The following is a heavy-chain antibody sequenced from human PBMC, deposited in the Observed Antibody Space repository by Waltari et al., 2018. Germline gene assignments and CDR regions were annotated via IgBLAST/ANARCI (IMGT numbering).Heavy chain of an antibody. Sequence: EVQLVQSGAEVKKPGATVKISCKVSGYTFTDYYMHWVQQAPGKGLEWMGLVIPKNVKPYTARNSKAKSTIPRERLQTPASWGLGTLGLKNPACNSCATTSIFPFGELIITSTTSRASGAKGTT. V-gene: IGHV1-69-2*01. D-gene: IGHD3-16*01. CDR3: ATTSIFPFGELIITSTTSRAS. J-gene: IGHJ6*03. CDR1: GYTFTDYY. CDR2: VIPKNVKP.